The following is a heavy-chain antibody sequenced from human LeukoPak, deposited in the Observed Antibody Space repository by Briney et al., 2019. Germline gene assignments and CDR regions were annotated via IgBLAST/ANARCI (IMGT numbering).Heavy chain of an antibody. CDR2: IRYDGSNK. V-gene: IGHV3-30*02. Sequence: GGSLRLSCAASGFTFSSYGMHWVRQAPGKGLEWVAFIRYDGSNKYYADSVKGRFTISRDNSKNTLYLQMNSLRAEDTAVYYCARQPGYQQWLLTGGGSAFDIWGQGTMVTVSS. CDR1: GFTFSSYG. D-gene: IGHD6-19*01. CDR3: ARQPGYQQWLLTGGGSAFDI. J-gene: IGHJ3*02.